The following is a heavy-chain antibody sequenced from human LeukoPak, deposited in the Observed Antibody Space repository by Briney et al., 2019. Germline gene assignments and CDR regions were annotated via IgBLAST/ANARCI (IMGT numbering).Heavy chain of an antibody. D-gene: IGHD6-6*01. CDR2: ISGSGGST. V-gene: IGHV3-23*01. CDR3: AKDRIAARLSPTAQDY. CDR1: GFTFSSYA. J-gene: IGHJ4*02. Sequence: GGSLRLSCAASGFTFSSYAMSWVRQAPGKGLEWASAISGSGGSTYYADSVKGRFTISRDNSKNTLYLQMNSLRAEDTAVYYCAKDRIAARLSPTAQDYWGQGTLVTVSS.